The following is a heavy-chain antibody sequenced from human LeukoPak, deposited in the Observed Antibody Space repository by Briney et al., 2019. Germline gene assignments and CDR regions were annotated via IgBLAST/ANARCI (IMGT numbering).Heavy chain of an antibody. J-gene: IGHJ6*03. Sequence: PSETLSLTCTVSGGSISSGSYYWSWIRQPAGKGLEWIGYIYYSGSTNYNPSLTSRVTISVDTSKNQFSLKLRSVTAADTAVYYCARSIFYSGNYEDDVGYHYYYMDVWGKGTTVTISS. CDR1: GGSISSGSYY. V-gene: IGHV4-61*10. CDR2: IYYSGST. CDR3: ARSIFYSGNYEDDVGYHYYYMDV. D-gene: IGHD1-26*01.